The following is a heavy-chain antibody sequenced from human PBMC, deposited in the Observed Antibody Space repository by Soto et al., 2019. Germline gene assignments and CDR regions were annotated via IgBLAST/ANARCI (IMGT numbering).Heavy chain of an antibody. V-gene: IGHV1-2*02. CDR3: ARDKAYVGYDY. J-gene: IGHJ4*02. D-gene: IGHD5-12*01. CDR2: VNPLDGET. CDR1: GYTLGAIY. Sequence: QVQLVQSGAEVKKPVASLKVSCKASGYTLGAIYMHWLRQAPGQGLEWMGYVNPLDGETLSALKFQGRVSMTRDTSVSTVYMELTGLKSDDTAVYFCARDKAYVGYDYWGQGTLVTVSS.